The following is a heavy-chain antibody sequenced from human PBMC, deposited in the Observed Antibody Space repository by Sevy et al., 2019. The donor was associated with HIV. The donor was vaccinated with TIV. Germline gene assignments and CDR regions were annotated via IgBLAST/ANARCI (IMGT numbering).Heavy chain of an antibody. Sequence: GGSLRLSCAVSGFTFSSYWMSWVRQAPGKGLEWVANIKQDGSEKYYVDSVKGRFTISRDNAKNSLYLQTNSLRAEDTAVYYCARAFRPDSSSWSYYYYYGMDVWGQGTTVTVSS. CDR2: IKQDGSEK. CDR3: ARAFRPDSSSWSYYYYYGMDV. V-gene: IGHV3-7*01. CDR1: GFTFSSYW. J-gene: IGHJ6*02. D-gene: IGHD6-13*01.